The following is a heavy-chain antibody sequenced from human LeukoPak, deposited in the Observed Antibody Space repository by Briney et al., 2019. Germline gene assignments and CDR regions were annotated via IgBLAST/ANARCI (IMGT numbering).Heavy chain of an antibody. D-gene: IGHD4-17*01. J-gene: IGHJ4*02. V-gene: IGHV4-30-4*01. CDR2: ISYNGNT. CDR3: ASFHYRDYMY. CDR1: GGSISSGDYY. Sequence: SETLSLTCNVSGGSISSGDYYWSWLRQLPGKGLEWIGYISYNGNTYYNPSLDSRVTISMDTSQNHFSLKLTSVTAADSAVYYCASFHYRDYMYWGQGTLVTVSS.